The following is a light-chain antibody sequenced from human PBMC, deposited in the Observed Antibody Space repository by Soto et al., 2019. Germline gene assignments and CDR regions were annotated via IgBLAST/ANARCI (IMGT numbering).Light chain of an antibody. Sequence: ELVLTQSQGTLSLSPGERATLSCRASESVSTNLAWYQQKAGQAPRLLIYGASTRATGIPARFSGSGSGTEFTLTISGLQSEDFAVYYCQQFGASLTWTFGQGTKVDIK. CDR3: QQFGASLTWT. J-gene: IGKJ1*01. CDR2: GAS. CDR1: ESVSTN. V-gene: IGKV3-15*01.